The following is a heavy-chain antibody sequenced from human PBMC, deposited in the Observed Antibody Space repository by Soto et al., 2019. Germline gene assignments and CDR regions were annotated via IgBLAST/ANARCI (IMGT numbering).Heavy chain of an antibody. Sequence: SVKVSCKASRVAFSKFIVTWVRQAPGLGLEWAGGIIPIFGTANYAQKFQGRVTITADESTSTSYMEVNNLRSEDTAVYYCAKVRYSSPMGYYYGMDVWGQGTTVTVSS. D-gene: IGHD6-19*01. CDR2: IIPIFGTA. J-gene: IGHJ6*02. CDR1: RVAFSKFI. V-gene: IGHV1-69*13. CDR3: AKVRYSSPMGYYYGMDV.